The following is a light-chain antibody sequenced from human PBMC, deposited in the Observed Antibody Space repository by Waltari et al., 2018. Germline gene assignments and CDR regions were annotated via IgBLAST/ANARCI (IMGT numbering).Light chain of an antibody. J-gene: IGLJ1*01. CDR2: YDS. Sequence: SYVLTQAPSVSLVPWVTARLPCWGNNTAETKVHWYQQKPGQAPVLVIFYDSDRPSGIPERFSGSNSGNTATLTISRAEAGDEADYYCQVWDTSIDLSVFGTGTKVTVL. V-gene: IGLV3-21*04. CDR1: NTAETK. CDR3: QVWDTSIDLSV.